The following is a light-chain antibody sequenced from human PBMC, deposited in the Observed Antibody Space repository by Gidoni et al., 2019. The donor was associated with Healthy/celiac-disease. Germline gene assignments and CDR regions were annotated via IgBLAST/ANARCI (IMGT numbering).Light chain of an antibody. CDR3: QQYHNWHQWT. CDR2: GAS. Sequence: EIVMTQSPATLSVSPGERATLACRASQSVSSNLAWYQQKPGQAPRPLIYGASTRATGTPARFIGSGSGTEFSLTISSLQSEDFAVYYCQQYHNWHQWTFGQGTKVEIK. V-gene: IGKV3-15*01. CDR1: QSVSSN. J-gene: IGKJ1*01.